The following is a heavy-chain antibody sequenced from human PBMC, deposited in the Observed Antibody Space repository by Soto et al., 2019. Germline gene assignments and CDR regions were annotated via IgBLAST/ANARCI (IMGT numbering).Heavy chain of an antibody. D-gene: IGHD2-15*01. Sequence: QVQLVESGGGVVQPGRSLRLSCAASGFTFSSYGMHWVRQAPGKGLEWVAVISYDGSNKYYAVSVKGRFTISRDNSENTLYLQMNSLRAADTAVYYCARVAHFDYWGQGTLVTVSS. CDR2: ISYDGSNK. CDR1: GFTFSSYG. J-gene: IGHJ4*02. CDR3: ARVAHFDY. V-gene: IGHV3-30*03.